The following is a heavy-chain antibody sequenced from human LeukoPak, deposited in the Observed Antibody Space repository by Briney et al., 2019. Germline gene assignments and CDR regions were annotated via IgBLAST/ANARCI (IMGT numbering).Heavy chain of an antibody. J-gene: IGHJ5*02. Sequence: GGSLRLSCAASGFTFSSYAMSWVRQAPGKGLEWVSAISGSGGSTYYADSVKGRLTISRDNSKNTLYPQMNSLRAEDTAVYYCAKDLGASIAAAGTAGWFDPWGQGTLVTVSS. D-gene: IGHD6-13*01. CDR1: GFTFSSYA. CDR2: ISGSGGST. V-gene: IGHV3-23*01. CDR3: AKDLGASIAAAGTAGWFDP.